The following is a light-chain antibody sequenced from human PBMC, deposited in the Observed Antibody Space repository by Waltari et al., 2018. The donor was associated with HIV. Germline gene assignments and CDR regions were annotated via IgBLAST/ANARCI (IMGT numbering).Light chain of an antibody. CDR2: EVN. CDR1: SSNIWSYNL. J-gene: IGLJ3*02. Sequence: QSALTPPASVSGSPGQSITISCTGTSSNIWSYNLVSWYQQHPGKAPTRMVYEVNKRPSGISNRFSGSKSGNTASLTISGLQAEDEADYYCCSFARSSTWVFGGGTKLSVL. V-gene: IGLV2-23*02. CDR3: CSFARSSTWV.